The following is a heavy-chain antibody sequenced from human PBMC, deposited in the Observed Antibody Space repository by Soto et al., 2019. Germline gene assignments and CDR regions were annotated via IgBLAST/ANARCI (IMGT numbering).Heavy chain of an antibody. J-gene: IGHJ6*02. CDR2: IIPIFGTA. D-gene: IGHD6-13*01. CDR3: ARGYSSSWSYYYYGMDV. V-gene: IGHV1-69*12. CDR1: GGTFSSYA. Sequence: QVQLVQSGAEVKKPGSSVKVSCKASGGTFSSYAISWVRQAPGQGLEWMGGIIPIFGTANYAQKFQGRVTSPADDATSTAYMELRSLRSEDTAVYCCARGYSSSWSYYYYGMDVWGQGTTVTVSS.